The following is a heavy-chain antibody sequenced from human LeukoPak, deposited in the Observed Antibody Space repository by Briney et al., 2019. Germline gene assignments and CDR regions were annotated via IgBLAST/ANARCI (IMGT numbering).Heavy chain of an antibody. CDR3: ARGYSNYYYYGMDV. V-gene: IGHV3-53*01. D-gene: IGHD4-4*01. Sequence: GGSLRLSWAAPVRIVRSNYMSWVRKAPWKGLEWVSVFYSGGSTYYADSVKGRFTISRDNSKNTLDLQMNSLRAEDTAVYYCARGYSNYYYYGMDVWGQGTTVTVSS. J-gene: IGHJ6*02. CDR2: FYSGGST. CDR1: VRIVRSNY.